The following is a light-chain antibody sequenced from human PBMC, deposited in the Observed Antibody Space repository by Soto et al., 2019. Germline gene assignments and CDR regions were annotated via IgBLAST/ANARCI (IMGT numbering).Light chain of an antibody. CDR2: KAS. Sequence: DIQMTQSPSTLSASVGDRVTITCRASQSISSWLAWYQQKPGKAPKLLIYKASSLESVVPSRFSGSGSGTEFTVTISSLQSDDFATYYCQQYNSYSWTFGQGTKVEIK. J-gene: IGKJ1*01. V-gene: IGKV1-5*03. CDR3: QQYNSYSWT. CDR1: QSISSW.